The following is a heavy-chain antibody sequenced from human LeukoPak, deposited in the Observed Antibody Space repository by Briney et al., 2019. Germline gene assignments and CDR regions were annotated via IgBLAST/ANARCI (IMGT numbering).Heavy chain of an antibody. D-gene: IGHD1-26*01. V-gene: IGHV1-18*01. CDR2: VSGYNGNT. J-gene: IGHJ6*03. CDR3: ARALGSGAHYYYYYMDV. Sequence: ASVKLSCKASGYTFPNYGVSWVRQAPGQGLEWMGWVSGYNGNTNFAKNVQGRVTMTTDTSTSTAYMELRSLISDDTAVYYCARALGSGAHYYYYYMDVWGKGTTVTASS. CDR1: GYTFPNYG.